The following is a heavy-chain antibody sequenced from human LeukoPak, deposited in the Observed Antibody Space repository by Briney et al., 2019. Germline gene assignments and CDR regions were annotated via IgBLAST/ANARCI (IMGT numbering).Heavy chain of an antibody. V-gene: IGHV3-48*02. D-gene: IGHD3-16*01. Sequence: GGSLRLSCAASGFTFSSYSMNWVRQAPGKGLEWVSYISSSNNTIYYADSVKGRFTISRDNAKNSLYLQMNSLRDEDTAVYYCARVVLDDYDAFDIWGQGTMVTVSS. CDR2: ISSSNNTI. J-gene: IGHJ3*02. CDR1: GFTFSSYS. CDR3: ARVVLDDYDAFDI.